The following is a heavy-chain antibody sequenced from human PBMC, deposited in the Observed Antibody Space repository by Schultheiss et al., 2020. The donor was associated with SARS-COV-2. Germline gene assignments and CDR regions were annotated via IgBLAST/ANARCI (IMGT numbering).Heavy chain of an antibody. CDR3: ARVERFLEWLSFDY. CDR2: IYHSGST. Sequence: SETLSLTCAVSGGSISSGGYSWSWIRQPPGKGLEWIGYIYHSGSTYYNPSLKSRVTISVDRSKNQFSLKLSSVTAADTAVYYCARVERFLEWLSFDYWGQGTLVTVSS. CDR1: GGSISSGGYS. J-gene: IGHJ4*02. D-gene: IGHD3-3*01. V-gene: IGHV4-30-2*01.